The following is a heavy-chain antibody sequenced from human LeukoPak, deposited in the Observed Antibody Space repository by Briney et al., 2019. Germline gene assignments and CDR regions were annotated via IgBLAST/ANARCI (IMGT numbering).Heavy chain of an antibody. CDR3: AKGSGSSCYSPCDY. V-gene: IGHV3-23*01. J-gene: IGHJ4*02. Sequence: PGGSLRLSCAASEFIFSDSAMNWVRQAPGKGLEWVSVICANDGNTYYADAVKGRFTISRDNSKDTLYLQMDSLRAEDTAVYYCAKGSGSSCYSPCDYWGQGILVTVSS. CDR2: ICANDGNT. CDR1: EFIFSDSA. D-gene: IGHD2-15*01.